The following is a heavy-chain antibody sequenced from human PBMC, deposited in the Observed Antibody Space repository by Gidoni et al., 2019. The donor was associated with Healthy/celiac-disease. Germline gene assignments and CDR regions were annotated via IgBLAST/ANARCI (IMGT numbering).Heavy chain of an antibody. V-gene: IGHV4-59*08. CDR3: ARFPAAMKGAYYYYGMDV. CDR2: IYYSGST. D-gene: IGHD2-2*01. J-gene: IGHJ6*02. Sequence: QVQLQESGPGLVKPSETLSLTCTVSGGSLSIYYWSWIRQPPGKGLEWIGYIYYSGSTNYNPSLKSRVTISVDTSKNQFSLKLSSVTAADTAVYYCARFPAAMKGAYYYYGMDVWGQGTTVTVSS. CDR1: GGSLSIYY.